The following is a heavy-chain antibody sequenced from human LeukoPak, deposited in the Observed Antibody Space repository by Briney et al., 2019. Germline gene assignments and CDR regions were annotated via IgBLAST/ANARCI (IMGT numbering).Heavy chain of an antibody. CDR3: ARIYYDSSGYSTNWFDP. CDR2: IYPGDSDT. Sequence: GESLKISCKGSGYSSTSYWIGWVRQMPGKGLEWMGIIYPGDSDTRYSPSFQGQVTISADKSISTAYLQWSSLKASDTAMYYCARIYYDSSGYSTNWFDPWGQGTLVTVSS. V-gene: IGHV5-51*01. CDR1: GYSSTSYW. J-gene: IGHJ5*02. D-gene: IGHD3-22*01.